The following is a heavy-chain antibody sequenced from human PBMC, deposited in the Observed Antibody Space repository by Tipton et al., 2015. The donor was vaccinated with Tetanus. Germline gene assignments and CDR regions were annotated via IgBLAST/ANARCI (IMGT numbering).Heavy chain of an antibody. CDR1: GGSISSNAYY. Sequence: TLSLTCTVSGGSISSNAYYWGWIRQPPGKRLEWIGSMYYSGNTYYSPSLNSRVTISVDTSKNQFSLKLNSVTSADTAVYYCARTSGYMYSDCWGQGTLVTVSS. J-gene: IGHJ4*02. D-gene: IGHD3-3*01. V-gene: IGHV4-39*07. CDR3: ARTSGYMYSDC. CDR2: MYYSGNT.